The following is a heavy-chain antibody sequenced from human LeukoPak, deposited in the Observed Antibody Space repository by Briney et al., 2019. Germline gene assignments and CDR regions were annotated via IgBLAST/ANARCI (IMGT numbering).Heavy chain of an antibody. CDR3: ARQIGPDY. J-gene: IGHJ4*02. Sequence: PGGSLRLSCAASGFTVSNNYMSWVRQAPGKGLEWVSAISGSGGSTYYADSVKGRFTISRDNSKNTLYLQMNSLRAEDTAVYYCARQIGPDYWGQGTLVTVSS. CDR1: GFTVSNNY. V-gene: IGHV3-23*01. CDR2: ISGSGGST. D-gene: IGHD3-22*01.